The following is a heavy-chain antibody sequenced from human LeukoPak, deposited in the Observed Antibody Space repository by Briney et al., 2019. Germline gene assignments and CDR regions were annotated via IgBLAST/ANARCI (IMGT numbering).Heavy chain of an antibody. Sequence: PSETLSLTCAVYNGSFSGYFWSWIRQSPGKGLEWIGEINHTGRTNYNPALKSRVIISVDTFKNQFSLKLKSVTAADTAIYFCARGSSTAYVWGQGTLVAVSS. V-gene: IGHV4-34*01. J-gene: IGHJ4*02. D-gene: IGHD6-13*01. CDR1: NGSFSGYF. CDR3: ARGSSTAYV. CDR2: INHTGRT.